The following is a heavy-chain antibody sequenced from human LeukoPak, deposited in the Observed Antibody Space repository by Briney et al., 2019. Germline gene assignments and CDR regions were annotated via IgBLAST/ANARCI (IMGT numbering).Heavy chain of an antibody. Sequence: SETLSLTCSVSGGSISSYNWSWIRQPPGKGLEWIGYVHYSGDTNYSPSLKSRATISVDTSKNQFSLKLSSVIAADTAVYYCARLGDGDNLRYFDYWGQGTLVTVSS. CDR1: GGSISSYN. D-gene: IGHD5-24*01. V-gene: IGHV4-59*08. CDR2: VHYSGDT. CDR3: ARLGDGDNLRYFDY. J-gene: IGHJ4*02.